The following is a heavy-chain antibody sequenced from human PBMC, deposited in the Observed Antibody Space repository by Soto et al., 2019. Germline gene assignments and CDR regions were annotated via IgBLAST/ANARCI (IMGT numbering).Heavy chain of an antibody. CDR2: IYYSGST. Sequence: KPXETLSLSGPVTGDSISSRSYYWGWIRQPPGKGLEWIGSIYYSGSTYNNPSLRSRVSMSIDTSKDQFSLQLKSVTAADTALYFCERQRTSVVTQAYFDVWGPGSLVTVYS. CDR1: GDSISSRSYY. V-gene: IGHV4-39*01. CDR3: ERQRTSVVTQAYFDV. J-gene: IGHJ4*02. D-gene: IGHD2-21*02.